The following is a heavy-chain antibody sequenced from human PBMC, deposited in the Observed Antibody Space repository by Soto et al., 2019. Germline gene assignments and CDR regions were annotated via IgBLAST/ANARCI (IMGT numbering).Heavy chain of an antibody. D-gene: IGHD2-2*01. Sequence: SETLSLTCTVSGGSISSGGYYWSWIRQHPGKGLEWIGYIYYSGSTYYNPSLKSRVTISVDTSKNQFSLKLSSVTAADTAVYYCASSAYCSSTSCYARRYYYYYMDVWGKGTTVTVSS. V-gene: IGHV4-31*03. CDR2: IYYSGST. CDR3: ASSAYCSSTSCYARRYYYYYMDV. J-gene: IGHJ6*03. CDR1: GGSISSGGYY.